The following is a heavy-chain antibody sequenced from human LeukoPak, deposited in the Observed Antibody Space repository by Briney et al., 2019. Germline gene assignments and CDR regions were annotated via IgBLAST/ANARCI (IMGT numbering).Heavy chain of an antibody. Sequence: GGSLRLSCAASGFTFSNAWMNWVRQAPGKGLEWVGRVKSKPDGGTTAYAAPVKGRFTISRDDSKNTVSLQMISLKAEDTAVYYCTTRGDAVSSAFNYWGQGTLVTVSS. J-gene: IGHJ4*02. CDR2: VKSKPDGGTT. V-gene: IGHV3-15*01. CDR3: TTRGDAVSSAFNY. CDR1: GFTFSNAW. D-gene: IGHD6-25*01.